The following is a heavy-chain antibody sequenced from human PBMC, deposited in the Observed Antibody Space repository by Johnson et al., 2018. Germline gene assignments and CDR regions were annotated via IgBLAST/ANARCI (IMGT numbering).Heavy chain of an antibody. V-gene: IGHV4-61*02. CDR3: AKDWEIAAVGTGGYFNH. J-gene: IGHJ1*01. Sequence: QVQLVQSGPGLVKPSQTLSLTCTVSGGSISSGSYYWSWIRQPAGKGLEWIGRIYTSGSTNYNPSLNSRVTISVDTSKNQFSRKLSSVTAADTAVYYCAKDWEIAAVGTGGYFNHWGQGTLVTVSS. CDR1: GGSISSGSYY. CDR2: IYTSGST. D-gene: IGHD6-13*01.